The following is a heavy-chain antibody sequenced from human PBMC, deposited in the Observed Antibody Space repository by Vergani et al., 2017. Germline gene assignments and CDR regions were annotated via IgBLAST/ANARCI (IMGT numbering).Heavy chain of an antibody. D-gene: IGHD3-22*01. CDR3: AXLLNYYDSSGYYPDAFYI. Sequence: EVQLVQSGAEVKKPGESLKISCKGSGYSFTSYWIGWVRQMPGKGLEWMGIIYPGDSDTRYSPSFQGQVTISADKSISTAYLQWSSLKASDTAMYYCAXLLNYYDSSGYYPDAFYIWGQGRMVTVSS. J-gene: IGHJ3*02. CDR2: IYPGDSDT. V-gene: IGHV5-51*01. CDR1: GYSFTSYW.